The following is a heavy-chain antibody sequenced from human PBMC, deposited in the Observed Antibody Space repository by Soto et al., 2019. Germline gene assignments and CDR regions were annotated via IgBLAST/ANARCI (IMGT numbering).Heavy chain of an antibody. Sequence: LSLTCAVYGGSFSGYYWSWIRQPPGKGLEWIGEINHSGSTNYNPSLKSRVTISVDTSKNQFSLKLSSVTAADTAVYYCARENYYDSSGYPDYWGQGTLVTVSS. CDR3: ARENYYDSSGYPDY. D-gene: IGHD3-22*01. CDR2: INHSGST. V-gene: IGHV4-34*01. J-gene: IGHJ4*02. CDR1: GGSFSGYY.